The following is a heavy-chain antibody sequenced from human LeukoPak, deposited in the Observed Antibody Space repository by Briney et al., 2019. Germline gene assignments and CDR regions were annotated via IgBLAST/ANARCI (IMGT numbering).Heavy chain of an antibody. CDR3: ARGNRTVTAD. J-gene: IGHJ4*02. Sequence: ASVKVSCKASGGTFSSYAISWVRQAPGQGLEWMGIINPSGGSTSYAQKFQGRVTMTRDMSTSTVYMELSSLRSEDTAVYYCARGNRTVTADWGQGTLVTVSS. CDR2: INPSGGST. D-gene: IGHD2-21*02. V-gene: IGHV1-46*01. CDR1: GGTFSSYA.